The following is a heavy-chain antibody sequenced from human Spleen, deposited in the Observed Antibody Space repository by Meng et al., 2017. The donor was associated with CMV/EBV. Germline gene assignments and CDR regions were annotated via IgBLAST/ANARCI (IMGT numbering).Heavy chain of an antibody. D-gene: IGHD3-10*01. CDR2: INPNSGGT. V-gene: IGHV1-2*02. Sequence: SGYTFTGYYMHWVRQAPGQGLEWMGWINPNSGGTNYAQKFQGRVTMTRDTSISTAYMELSRLRSDDTAVYYCARDQDYYGSGAAFDPWGQGTLVTVS. CDR1: GYTFTGYY. J-gene: IGHJ5*02. CDR3: ARDQDYYGSGAAFDP.